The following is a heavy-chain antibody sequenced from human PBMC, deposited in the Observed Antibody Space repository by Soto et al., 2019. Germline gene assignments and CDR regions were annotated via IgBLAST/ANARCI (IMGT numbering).Heavy chain of an antibody. CDR3: AKTANGWFTAFDI. Sequence: EVQLLESGGGLVQPGGSLRLSCAASGFTFSSYAMSWVRQAPGKGLEWVSAISGSGGTTYYADSVKGRFTFSGDHSKHTLYLQISSLRAEDTAVYYCAKTANGWFTAFDIWGQGTMVTVSS. J-gene: IGHJ3*02. V-gene: IGHV3-23*01. D-gene: IGHD6-19*01. CDR1: GFTFSSYA. CDR2: ISGSGGTT.